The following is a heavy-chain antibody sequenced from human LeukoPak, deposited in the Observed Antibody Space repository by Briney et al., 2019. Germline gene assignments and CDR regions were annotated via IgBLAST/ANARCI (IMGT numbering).Heavy chain of an antibody. CDR2: VTANSDNI. V-gene: IGHV3-23*01. Sequence: GGSLRLSCVGSGFAFSSYHLSWVRQIPGKGLEWLSVVTANSDNIYYADSVKGRFTISRDNSKDTLYLQMHGLRAEASALYYCANLQKGNYKANFWGQGTLVTVSS. D-gene: IGHD3-10*01. J-gene: IGHJ4*02. CDR3: ANLQKGNYKANF. CDR1: GFAFSSYH.